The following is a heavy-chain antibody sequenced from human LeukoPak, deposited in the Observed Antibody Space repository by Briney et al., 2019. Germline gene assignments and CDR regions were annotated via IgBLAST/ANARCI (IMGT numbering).Heavy chain of an antibody. CDR1: GFTFSSYT. Sequence: GGSLRLSCAASGFTFSSYTMTWVRQAPGKGLEWVSAVTGGGDNTYYADSVKGRFTISRDNSKNTLYLQMNGLRAEDTAVYYCAKAVYASGSLLPGDWGQGTLVTVSS. V-gene: IGHV3-23*01. D-gene: IGHD3-10*01. CDR2: VTGGGDNT. CDR3: AKAVYASGSLLPGD. J-gene: IGHJ4*02.